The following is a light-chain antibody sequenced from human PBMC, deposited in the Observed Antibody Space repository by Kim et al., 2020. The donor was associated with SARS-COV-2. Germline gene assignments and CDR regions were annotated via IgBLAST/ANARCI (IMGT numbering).Light chain of an antibody. CDR2: GTS. V-gene: IGKV3-20*01. J-gene: IGKJ2*01. Sequence: LSPGESATLSCRASQSGSGNYLAWYQQKPGQAPRLLIYGTSTRATGIADRFSGSGSGTDFTLTISRLEPEDFAVYYRQQYVSSTGTFGQGTKLEI. CDR1: QSGSGNY. CDR3: QQYVSSTGT.